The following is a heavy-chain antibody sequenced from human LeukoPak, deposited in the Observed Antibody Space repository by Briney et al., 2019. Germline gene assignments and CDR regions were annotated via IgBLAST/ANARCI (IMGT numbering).Heavy chain of an antibody. V-gene: IGHV1-8*03. CDR1: GYTFTSYD. Sequence: ASVKVSCKASGYTFTSYDINWVRQATGQGLEWMGWMNPNSGDTGYAQKFQGRVTITRNTSISTAYMEPSSLRSEDTAVYYCARASSPEETGPNEYYYYYMDVWGKGTTVTVSS. J-gene: IGHJ6*03. CDR3: ARASSPEETGPNEYYYYYMDV. CDR2: MNPNSGDT. D-gene: IGHD3-9*01.